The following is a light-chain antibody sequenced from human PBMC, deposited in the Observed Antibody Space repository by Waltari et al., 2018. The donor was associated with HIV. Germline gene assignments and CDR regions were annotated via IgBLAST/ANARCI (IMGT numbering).Light chain of an antibody. CDR2: WAS. CDR1: QRILYRANTKNY. V-gene: IGKV4-1*01. Sequence: DIVMIQSPDSLTVSLGERATINCKSTQRILYRANTKNYITWYQQKPGQPPKLLIYWASTRESEVRDRFSGSGSGTDFTLSICSLQARDVAVYYGQQYYSTPWTFGQGTKVEI. CDR3: QQYYSTPWT. J-gene: IGKJ1*01.